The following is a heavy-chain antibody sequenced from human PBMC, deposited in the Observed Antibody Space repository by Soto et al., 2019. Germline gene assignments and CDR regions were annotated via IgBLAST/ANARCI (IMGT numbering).Heavy chain of an antibody. CDR2: IIPIFGTA. V-gene: IGHV1-69*01. J-gene: IGHJ6*02. Sequence: QVQLVQSGAEVKKPGSSVKVSCKTSGGTFSSYAISWVRQAPGQGLEWMGRIIPIFGTASYAQKFQGRVTNTVDEATSIAYTELTSLRSQDTAVYDSARDSFDYCSGGSCYPNKKDYYNDIDVWGQGTTVTVSS. CDR1: GGTFSSYA. D-gene: IGHD2-15*01. CDR3: ARDSFDYCSGGSCYPNKKDYYNDIDV.